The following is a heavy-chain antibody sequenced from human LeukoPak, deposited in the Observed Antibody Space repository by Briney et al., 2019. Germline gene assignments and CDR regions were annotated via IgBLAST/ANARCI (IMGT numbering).Heavy chain of an antibody. J-gene: IGHJ1*01. V-gene: IGHV4-34*01. CDR3: ARGAYYYDSSGYTPKYFQH. CDR2: INHSGST. D-gene: IGHD3-22*01. Sequence: SETLSLTCAVYGGSFSGYYWSWIRQPPGKGLEWIGEINHSGSTNYNPSLKSRVTISVDTSKNQFSLKLSSVTAADTAVYYCARGAYYYDSSGYTPKYFQHWGQGTRVTVSS. CDR1: GGSFSGYY.